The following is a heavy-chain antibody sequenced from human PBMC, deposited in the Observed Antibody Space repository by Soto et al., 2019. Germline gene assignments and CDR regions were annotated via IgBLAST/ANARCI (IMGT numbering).Heavy chain of an antibody. CDR1: GYTFTSYG. Sequence: ASVKVSCKASGYTFTSYGISWVRQAPGQGLEWMGRISAYNGNTNYAQKHQSRVTMTTDTSTSTTYMKLRSLRSDDTAMYYSARVCRDTRFLEWLQTYNWFDPWGQGTLVTVSS. V-gene: IGHV1-18*01. J-gene: IGHJ5*02. D-gene: IGHD3-3*01. CDR2: ISAYNGNT. CDR3: ARVCRDTRFLEWLQTYNWFDP.